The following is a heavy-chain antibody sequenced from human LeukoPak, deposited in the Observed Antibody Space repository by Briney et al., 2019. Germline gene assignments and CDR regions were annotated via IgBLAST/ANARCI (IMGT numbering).Heavy chain of an antibody. CDR2: MYRSGST. V-gene: IGHV4-38-2*02. CDR3: ARGFRGDNFDY. D-gene: IGHD7-27*01. Sequence: SETLSLTCSVSGYSISSAYYWGWIRQPPGKGLEWIGTMYRSGSTNYNPSLKSRVTISVDTSKNQFSLKLSSVTAADTAVYFCARGFRGDNFDYWGQGTLVTVSS. CDR1: GYSISSAYY. J-gene: IGHJ4*02.